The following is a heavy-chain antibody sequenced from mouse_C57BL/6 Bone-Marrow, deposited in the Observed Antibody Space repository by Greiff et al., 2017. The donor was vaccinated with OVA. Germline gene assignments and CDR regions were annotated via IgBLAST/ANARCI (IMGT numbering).Heavy chain of an antibody. Sequence: QVQLQQSGAELARPGASVKLSCTASGYTFTSYGISWVKQRTGQGLEWIGEIYPRSVNTYYNEKFKGKATLTADKTSSPAYMELRSLTSEDSAVYYCAVFLQSFAYWGQGTLVTVSA. CDR1: GYTFTSYG. J-gene: IGHJ3*01. CDR2: IYPRSVNT. V-gene: IGHV1-81*01. CDR3: AVFLQSFAY.